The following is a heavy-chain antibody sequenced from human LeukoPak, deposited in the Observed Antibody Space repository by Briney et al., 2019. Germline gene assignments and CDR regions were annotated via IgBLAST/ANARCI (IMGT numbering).Heavy chain of an antibody. Sequence: GGSLRLSCAASGFTFSSYSMNWVRQAPGKGLEWVSYISSSSSTIYYADSVKGRFTISRDNAKNSLCLQMNGLRAEDTAVYYCARALRYFDWLSTSPEYNWFDPWGQGTLVTVSS. D-gene: IGHD3-9*01. V-gene: IGHV3-48*01. CDR1: GFTFSSYS. CDR3: ARALRYFDWLSTSPEYNWFDP. CDR2: ISSSSSTI. J-gene: IGHJ5*02.